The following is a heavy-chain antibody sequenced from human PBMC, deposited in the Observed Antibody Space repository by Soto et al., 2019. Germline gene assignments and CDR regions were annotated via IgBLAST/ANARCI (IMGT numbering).Heavy chain of an antibody. CDR3: AQRIAARPGYYYYGMDV. D-gene: IGHD6-6*01. Sequence: GASVKVSCKVSGYTLTELSMHWVRQAPGKGLERMGGFDPEDGETIYAQKFQGRVTMTADASTDTAYMELSSLRSEDTAVYYCAQRIAARPGYYYYGMDVWGQRTTVTVSS. CDR2: FDPEDGET. J-gene: IGHJ6*01. CDR1: GYTLTELS. V-gene: IGHV1-24*01.